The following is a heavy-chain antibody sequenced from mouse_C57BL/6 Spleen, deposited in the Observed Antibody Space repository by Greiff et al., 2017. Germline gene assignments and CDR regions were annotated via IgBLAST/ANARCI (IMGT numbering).Heavy chain of an antibody. CDR1: GYAFSSYW. D-gene: IGHD3-3*01. CDR3: ARRDMGDAMDY. Sequence: VQLQQSGAELVKPGASVKISCKASGYAFSSYWMNWVKQRPGKGLEWIGQIYPGDGDTNYNGKFKGKATLTADKSSSAAYMQLSSLTSEDSAVYFCARRDMGDAMDYWGQGTSVTVSS. CDR2: IYPGDGDT. V-gene: IGHV1-80*01. J-gene: IGHJ4*01.